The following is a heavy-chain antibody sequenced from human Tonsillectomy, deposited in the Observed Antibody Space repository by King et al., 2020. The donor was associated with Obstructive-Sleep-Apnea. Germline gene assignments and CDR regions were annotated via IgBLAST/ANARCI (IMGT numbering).Heavy chain of an antibody. CDR2: IYYSGST. J-gene: IGHJ4*02. Sequence: QLQESGPGLVKPSENLSLTCTVSGGSINRSSSYWGWIRQPPGEGLEWIGSIYYSGSTYYNPSLKSRVTISVDTSKNQFSLKLSSLTVADTAVYYCARDQLDGYNVFWGQGTLVTVSS. CDR3: ARDQLDGYNVF. V-gene: IGHV4-39*07. CDR1: GGSINRSSSY. D-gene: IGHD5-24*01.